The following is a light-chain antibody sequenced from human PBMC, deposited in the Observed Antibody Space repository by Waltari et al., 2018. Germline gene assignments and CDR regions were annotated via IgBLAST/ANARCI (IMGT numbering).Light chain of an antibody. CDR3: AAWDDSLNGQVV. CDR1: SSNIGSNT. Sequence: QSVLTQTPSASGTPGQRVTISCSGSSSNIGSNTVNWYQQLPGTAPELLIYMNKQGPSGVPDRFSGSKSGTSASLAISGLQSEDESDYYCAAWDDSLNGQVVFGGGTKLTVL. V-gene: IGLV1-44*01. CDR2: MNK. J-gene: IGLJ2*01.